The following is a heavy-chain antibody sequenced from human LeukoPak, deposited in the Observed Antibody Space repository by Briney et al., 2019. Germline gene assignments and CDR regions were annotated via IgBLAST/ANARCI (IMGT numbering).Heavy chain of an antibody. J-gene: IGHJ4*02. V-gene: IGHV3-7*01. Sequence: ETLSLTCTVSGGSISTSNYYWGWIRQPPGKGLEWVANIKQDGSEKYYVDSVKGRFTISRDNAKNSLYLQMSSLRAEDTAVYYCARGEWLRLFYFDYWGQGTLVAVSS. CDR2: IKQDGSEK. D-gene: IGHD5-12*01. CDR1: GGSISTSNYY. CDR3: ARGEWLRLFYFDY.